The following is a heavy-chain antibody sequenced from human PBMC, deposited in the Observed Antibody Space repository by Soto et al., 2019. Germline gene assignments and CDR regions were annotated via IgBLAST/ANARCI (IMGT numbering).Heavy chain of an antibody. CDR1: GASISYGGFS. D-gene: IGHD5-12*01. CDR2: ISHLEST. CDR3: ARGGGYDSFDY. Sequence: QLQLQESGSGLVKTSENLSLTCTVSGASISYGGFSWRWIRQSPGKGLEWIGYISHLESTYFHPSFKSRLTMSIDRTRNQFSLKLSSVTAADMAVYYCARGGGYDSFDYWGQGGLVTVSS. V-gene: IGHV4-30-2*06. J-gene: IGHJ4*02.